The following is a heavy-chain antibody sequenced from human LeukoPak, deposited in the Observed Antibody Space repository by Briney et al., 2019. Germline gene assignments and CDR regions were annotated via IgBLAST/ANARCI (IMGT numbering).Heavy chain of an antibody. CDR1: GFTFSSYG. CDR3: ASTYDSSGYERAALDY. V-gene: IGHV3-30*03. D-gene: IGHD3-22*01. J-gene: IGHJ4*02. Sequence: GGSLRLSCAASGFTFSSYGMHWVRQAPGKGLEWVAVISYDGSNKYYADPVKGRFTISRDNSKNTLYLQMNSLRAEDTAVYYCASTYDSSGYERAALDYWGQGTLVTVSS. CDR2: ISYDGSNK.